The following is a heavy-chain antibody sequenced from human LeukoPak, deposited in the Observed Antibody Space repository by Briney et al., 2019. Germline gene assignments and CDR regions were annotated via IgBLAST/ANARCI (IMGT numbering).Heavy chain of an antibody. Sequence: GGSLRLSCAASGFSVSSNYMSWVRQAPGKGLEWVSVIYSGGSTYYADSVKGRFTISRDNSKNTLYLQMNSLRAEDTAVYYCARDFKGDMGFDYWGQGTLVTVSS. CDR2: IYSGGST. D-gene: IGHD2-21*01. V-gene: IGHV3-66*01. CDR1: GFSVSSNY. J-gene: IGHJ4*02. CDR3: ARDFKGDMGFDY.